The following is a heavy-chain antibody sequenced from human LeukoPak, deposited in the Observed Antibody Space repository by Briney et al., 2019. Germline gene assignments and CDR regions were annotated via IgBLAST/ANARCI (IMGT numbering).Heavy chain of an antibody. CDR2: IKQDGSEK. CDR3: ARARLGYCSSTSCYHGNWFDP. J-gene: IGHJ5*02. CDR1: GFTFSSYW. Sequence: GGSLRLSCAASGFTFSSYWMSWVRQAPGKGLEWVANIKQDGSEKYYVDSVKGRFTISRDNAKNSLYLQMNSLRAEDTAVYYCARARLGYCSSTSCYHGNWFDPWGQGTLVTVSS. V-gene: IGHV3-7*01. D-gene: IGHD2-2*01.